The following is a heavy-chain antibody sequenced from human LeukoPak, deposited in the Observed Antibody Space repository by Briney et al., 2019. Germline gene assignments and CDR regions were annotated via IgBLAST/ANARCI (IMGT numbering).Heavy chain of an antibody. V-gene: IGHV3-7*04. CDR3: ARDLHPRYYLPDY. Sequence: GGSLRLSCVASAFTFSSNWMSWVRQAPGKGLEWVASIKEDGSETYYVDSVKGRFTISRDNAKNSLYLQMNSLRAEDTAVYYCARDLHPRYYLPDYWGQGTLVTVSS. CDR1: AFTFSSNW. J-gene: IGHJ4*02. D-gene: IGHD1-26*01. CDR2: IKEDGSET.